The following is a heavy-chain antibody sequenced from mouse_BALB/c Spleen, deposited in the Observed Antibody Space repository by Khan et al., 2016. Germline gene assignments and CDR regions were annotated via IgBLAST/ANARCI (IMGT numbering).Heavy chain of an antibody. CDR3: ARDYYGSSYFDY. V-gene: IGHV3-2*02. CDR2: ISYSGST. CDR1: GYSITSDYA. Sequence: EVQLQESGPGLVKPSQSLCLTCTVTGYSITSDYAWNWIRQFPGNQLEWMGYISYSGSTSYNPSLKSRITITRATSKNQSFLQLNSVTAEDTATYCCARDYYGSSYFDYWGQGTTLTVSA. D-gene: IGHD1-1*01. J-gene: IGHJ2*01.